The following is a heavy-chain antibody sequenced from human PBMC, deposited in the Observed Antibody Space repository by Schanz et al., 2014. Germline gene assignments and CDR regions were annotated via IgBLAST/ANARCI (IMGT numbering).Heavy chain of an antibody. D-gene: IGHD3-10*01. V-gene: IGHV3-23*04. CDR2: VSASGGGP. J-gene: IGHJ4*02. CDR3: AKDGIMVQGVIWERYFDS. Sequence: EVQLVESGGGVVRPGGSLRLSCAASGFGFDDYAMSWVRQAPGKGLEWVSLVSASGGGPFYADSVKGRFTISRDNSKNTVYLQMNSLRAEDTALYYCAKDGIMVQGVIWERYFDSWGQGTLVTVSS. CDR1: GFGFDDYA.